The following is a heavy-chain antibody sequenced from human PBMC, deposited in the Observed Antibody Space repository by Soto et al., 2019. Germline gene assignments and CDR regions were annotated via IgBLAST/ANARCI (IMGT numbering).Heavy chain of an antibody. CDR3: ARQRKGITGTTFIY. J-gene: IGHJ4*02. V-gene: IGHV4-39*01. CDR2: IYYSGST. Sequence: QLQLQESGPGLVKPSETLSLTCTVSGGSISSSSYYWGWIRQPPGKGLEWIGSIYYSGSTYYNPSLKSRVTISVDTSKNQFSLKLSSVTAADTAVCYCARQRKGITGTTFIYWGQGTLVTVSS. D-gene: IGHD1-7*01. CDR1: GGSISSSSYY.